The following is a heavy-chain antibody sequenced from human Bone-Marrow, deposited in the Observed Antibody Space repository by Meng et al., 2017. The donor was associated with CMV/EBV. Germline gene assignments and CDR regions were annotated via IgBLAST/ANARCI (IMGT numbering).Heavy chain of an antibody. D-gene: IGHD4-23*01. Sequence: KGSGYSFTSYWIGWARQMPGKGLEWMGIIYPGDSDTRYSPSFQGQVTISADKSISTAYLQWSSLKASDTAMYYCARGVTPGGGWFDPWGQGTLVTVSS. CDR1: GYSFTSYW. V-gene: IGHV5-51*01. CDR2: IYPGDSDT. J-gene: IGHJ5*02. CDR3: ARGVTPGGGWFDP.